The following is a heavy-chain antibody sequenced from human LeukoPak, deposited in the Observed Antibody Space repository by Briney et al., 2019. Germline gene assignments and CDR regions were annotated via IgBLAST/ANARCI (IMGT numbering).Heavy chain of an antibody. CDR1: GFTFSDYY. D-gene: IGHD3-10*01. J-gene: IGHJ4*02. CDR2: ISSSGSTI. Sequence: GGSLRLSCAASGFTFSDYYMSWIRQAPGKGLEWVSYISSSGSTIYYADSVKGRFTISRDNAKNSLYLQMNRLRAEDTALYYCAKAATFYYGSDLWGRGILVAVSS. CDR3: AKAATFYYGSDL. V-gene: IGHV3-11*01.